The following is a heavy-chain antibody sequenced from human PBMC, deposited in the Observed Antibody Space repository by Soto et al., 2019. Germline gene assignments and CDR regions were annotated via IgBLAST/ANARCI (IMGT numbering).Heavy chain of an antibody. CDR1: GGSFKSGSYS. V-gene: IGHV4-61*01. J-gene: IGHJ4*02. CDR3: PRDFDYFDS. Sequence: PSETLSLTCTVSGGSFKSGSYSWSWIRQPPGKGLEWIGYVYHTGRTSYNPSLKSRVSISMDTSKNQFSLNLDSVTAADTAVYLCPRDFDYFDSWGQGTLVTVSS. D-gene: IGHD3-3*01. CDR2: VYHTGRT.